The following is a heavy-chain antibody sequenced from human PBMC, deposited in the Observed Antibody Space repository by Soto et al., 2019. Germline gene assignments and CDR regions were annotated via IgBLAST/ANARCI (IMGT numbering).Heavy chain of an antibody. J-gene: IGHJ4*02. CDR1: GGSISSGDYY. D-gene: IGHD3-22*01. V-gene: IGHV4-30-4*01. CDR2: IYYSGST. Sequence: RSLTCTVSGGSISSGDYYWSWIRQPPGKGLEWIGYIYYSGSTYYNPSLKSRVTISVDTSKNQFSLKLSSVTAADTAVYYCAREPLSYDSSGYYPGYFDYWGQGTLVTVSS. CDR3: AREPLSYDSSGYYPGYFDY.